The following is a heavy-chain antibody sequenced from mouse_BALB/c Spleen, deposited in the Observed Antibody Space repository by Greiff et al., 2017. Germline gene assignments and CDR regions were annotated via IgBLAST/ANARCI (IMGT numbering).Heavy chain of an antibody. CDR2: ISYSGST. CDR1: GYSITSDYA. Sequence: EVKLMESGPGLVKPSQSLSLTCTVTGYSITSDYAWNWIRQFPGNKLEWMGYISYSGSTSYNPSLKSRISITRDTSKNQFFLQLNSVTTEDTATYYCAREAGNYYFDYWGQGTTLTVSS. J-gene: IGHJ2*01. D-gene: IGHD2-1*01. V-gene: IGHV3-2*02. CDR3: AREAGNYYFDY.